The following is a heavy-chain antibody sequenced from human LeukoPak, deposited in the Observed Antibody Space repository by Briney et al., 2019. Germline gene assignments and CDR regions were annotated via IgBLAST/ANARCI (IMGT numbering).Heavy chain of an antibody. J-gene: IGHJ4*02. CDR2: ISYDGSNK. CDR3: AKDRGFGVFFQYYFDY. CDR1: GFTVSSNY. D-gene: IGHD3-10*01. Sequence: GGSLRLSCAASGFTVSSNYINWVRQAPGKGLAWVAVISYDGSNKYYADSVKGRFTISRDNSKNTLYVQMNSLRAEDTAVYYCAKDRGFGVFFQYYFDYWGQGTLVTVSS. V-gene: IGHV3-30*18.